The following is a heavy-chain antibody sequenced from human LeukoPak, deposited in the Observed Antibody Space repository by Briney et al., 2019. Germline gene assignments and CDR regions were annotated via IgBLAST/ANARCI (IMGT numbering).Heavy chain of an antibody. Sequence: GGSLRLSCAASGFTFSSYEMNWVRQAPGKGLEWVSYISSGGNTIYYADSVKGRFTISRDNAKNSLYLQMNSLRAEDTAVYYCAREGTAMVSFDYWGQGTLVTVSS. V-gene: IGHV3-48*03. D-gene: IGHD5-18*01. CDR2: ISSGGNTI. J-gene: IGHJ4*02. CDR1: GFTFSSYE. CDR3: AREGTAMVSFDY.